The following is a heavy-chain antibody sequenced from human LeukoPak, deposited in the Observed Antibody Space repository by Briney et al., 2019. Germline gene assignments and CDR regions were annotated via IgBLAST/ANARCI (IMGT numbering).Heavy chain of an antibody. J-gene: IGHJ4*02. CDR1: GGTFSSYA. Sequence: ASVKVSCKASGGTFSSYAISWVRQAPGQGLEWMGGIIPIFGTANYAQKFQGRVTITADESTSTAYMELSSLRSDDTAVYYCARGASRWFGESKYWGQGTLVTVSS. CDR3: ARGASRWFGESKY. D-gene: IGHD3-10*01. CDR2: IIPIFGTA. V-gene: IGHV1-69*13.